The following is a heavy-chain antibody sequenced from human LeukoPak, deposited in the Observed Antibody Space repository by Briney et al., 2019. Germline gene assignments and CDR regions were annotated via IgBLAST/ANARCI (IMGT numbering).Heavy chain of an antibody. Sequence: SETLSPTCAVSGGSISSSNWWSWVRQPPGKGLEWIGEIYHSGSTNYNPSLKSRVTISVDKSKNQFSLKLSSVTAADTAVYYCARGLLWFGESYDAFDIWGQGTMVTVSS. CDR3: ARGLLWFGESYDAFDI. D-gene: IGHD3-10*01. J-gene: IGHJ3*02. CDR1: GGSISSSNW. CDR2: IYHSGST. V-gene: IGHV4-4*02.